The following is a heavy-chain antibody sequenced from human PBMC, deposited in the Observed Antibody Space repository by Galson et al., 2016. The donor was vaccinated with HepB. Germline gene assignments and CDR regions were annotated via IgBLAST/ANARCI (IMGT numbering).Heavy chain of an antibody. CDR2: ISWDGGST. V-gene: IGHV3-43*01. D-gene: IGHD5-18*01. CDR1: GFTLEGYT. J-gene: IGHJ5*02. Sequence: SLRLSCAVSGFTLEGYTMHWVRQFPGKGLEWVSLISWDGGSTYYADSVNGRFTVSRDNSIKSLYLQMNSLRTEDTALYYCARDGGHTPMTINNWFDPWGQGTLVTVSS. CDR3: ARDGGHTPMTINNWFDP.